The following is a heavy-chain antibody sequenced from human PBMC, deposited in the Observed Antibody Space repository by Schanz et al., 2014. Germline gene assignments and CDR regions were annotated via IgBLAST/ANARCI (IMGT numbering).Heavy chain of an antibody. CDR3: ANNWNLDY. V-gene: IGHV3-48*01. CDR2: VSRSTPDI. Sequence: EVQLVESGGGLVQPGGSLRLSCTASGFTFSSYSMNWVRQAPGKGLEWVSYVSRSTPDIYYADSVRGRFTISRDNSKNTLYLQMNSLRAEDTAVYYGANNWNLDYWGQGTLVTVSS. J-gene: IGHJ4*02. CDR1: GFTFSSYS. D-gene: IGHD1-20*01.